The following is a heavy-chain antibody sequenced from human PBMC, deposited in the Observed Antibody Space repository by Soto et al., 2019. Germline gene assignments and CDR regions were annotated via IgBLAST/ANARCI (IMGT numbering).Heavy chain of an antibody. CDR3: ARAPNRRVAIWDY. CDR2: IYYSEST. Sequence: KTSETLSLTCTVSGGSISSYYWSWIRQPPGKGLEWIGYIYYSESTNYNPSLKSRVTISVDTSKNQFSLKLSSVTAADTAVYYCARAPNRRVAIWDYWGQGTLVTVSS. V-gene: IGHV4-59*01. CDR1: GGSISSYY. J-gene: IGHJ4*02. D-gene: IGHD2-8*01.